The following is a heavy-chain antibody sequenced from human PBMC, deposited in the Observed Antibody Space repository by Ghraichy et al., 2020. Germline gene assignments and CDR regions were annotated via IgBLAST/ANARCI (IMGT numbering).Heavy chain of an antibody. CDR3: AREARSSQRWLQLFYYYGMDV. J-gene: IGHJ6*02. V-gene: IGHV6-1*01. Sequence: SQTLSLTCAISGDSVSSNSAAWNWIRQSPSRGLEWLGRTYYRSKWYNDYAVSVKSRITINPDTSKNQFSLQLNSVTPEDTAVYYCAREARSSQRWLQLFYYYGMDVWGQGTTVTVSS. CDR1: GDSVSSNSAA. CDR2: TYYRSKWYN. D-gene: IGHD5-24*01.